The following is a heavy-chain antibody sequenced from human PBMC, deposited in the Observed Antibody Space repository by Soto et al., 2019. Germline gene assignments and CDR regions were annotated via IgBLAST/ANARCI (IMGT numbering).Heavy chain of an antibody. D-gene: IGHD2-15*01. V-gene: IGHV5-10-1*01. Sequence: GESLKISCKGSGYSFTSYWISWVRQMPGKGLEWMGRIDPSDSYTNYSPSFQGHVTISADKSISTAYLQWSSLKASDTAMYYCARQPILGYCSGGSCSPPGPIQLWHYWGKGTLVTVSS. CDR2: IDPSDSYT. CDR1: GYSFTSYW. CDR3: ARQPILGYCSGGSCSPPGPIQLWHY. J-gene: IGHJ4*02.